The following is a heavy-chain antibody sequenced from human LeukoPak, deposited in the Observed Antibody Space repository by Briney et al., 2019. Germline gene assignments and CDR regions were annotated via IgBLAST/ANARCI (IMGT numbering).Heavy chain of an antibody. Sequence: GASVKVSCKASGGTFSSYAISWVRQAPGQGLEWMGGIIPIFGTANYAQKFQGRVTITADESTSTAYMELSSLRSEDTAVYYCARSASAYCGGDCYWAFDYWGQGTLVTVSS. J-gene: IGHJ4*02. D-gene: IGHD2-21*02. CDR3: ARSASAYCGGDCYWAFDY. CDR1: GGTFSSYA. CDR2: IIPIFGTA. V-gene: IGHV1-69*13.